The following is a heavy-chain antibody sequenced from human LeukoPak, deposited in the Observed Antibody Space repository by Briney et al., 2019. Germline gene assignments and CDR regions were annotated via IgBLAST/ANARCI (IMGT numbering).Heavy chain of an antibody. CDR3: ARAGYCSGGSCNWFDP. D-gene: IGHD2-15*01. V-gene: IGHV4-38-2*02. CDR1: GYSISSGYY. J-gene: IGHJ5*02. CDR2: IYHSGST. Sequence: SETLSLTCTVSGYSISSGYYWGWIRQPPGKGLAWIGSIYHSGSTYYNPSLKSRVTISVDTSKNQFSLKLSSVTAADTAVYYCARAGYCSGGSCNWFDPWGQGTLVTVSS.